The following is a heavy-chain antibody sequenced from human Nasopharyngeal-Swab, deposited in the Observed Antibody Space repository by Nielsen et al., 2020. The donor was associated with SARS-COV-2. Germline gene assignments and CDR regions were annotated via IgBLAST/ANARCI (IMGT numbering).Heavy chain of an antibody. Sequence: GGSLRLSCAASGFTFSRYWMHWVRQAPGKGLVWVSRINSDGSSTRYADSVKGRLTISRDNAKNTLYLQMNSLRAEDTAVYYCASTPVDIVATYVWGQGTMVTVSS. D-gene: IGHD5-12*01. CDR2: INSDGSST. CDR3: ASTPVDIVATYV. CDR1: GFTFSRYW. J-gene: IGHJ3*01. V-gene: IGHV3-74*01.